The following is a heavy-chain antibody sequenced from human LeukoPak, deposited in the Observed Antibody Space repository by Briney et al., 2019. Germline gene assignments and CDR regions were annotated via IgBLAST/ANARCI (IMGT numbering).Heavy chain of an antibody. Sequence: GGSLRLSCAASGFTFSSYAMSWVRQAPGKGLEWVSSISSSSSYIYYADSVKGRFTISRDNAKNSLYLQMNSLRAEDTAVYYCARTDTAMIMTFDYWGQGTLVTVSS. CDR2: ISSSSSYI. V-gene: IGHV3-21*01. D-gene: IGHD5-18*01. J-gene: IGHJ4*02. CDR1: GFTFSSYA. CDR3: ARTDTAMIMTFDY.